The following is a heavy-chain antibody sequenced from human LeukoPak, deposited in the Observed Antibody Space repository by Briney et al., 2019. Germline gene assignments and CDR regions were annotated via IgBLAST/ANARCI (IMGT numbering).Heavy chain of an antibody. J-gene: IGHJ4*02. V-gene: IGHV4-59*01. CDR2: IYYSGST. D-gene: IGHD3-10*01. CDR1: GDSISSYY. Sequence: SETLSLTCTVSGDSISSYYWSWIRQPPGKGLEWIGYIYYSGSTNYNPSLKSRVTISVDTSKNQFSLKLSSVTAADTAVYYCAVWGSGSRAIDYWGQGTLVTVSS. CDR3: AVWGSGSRAIDY.